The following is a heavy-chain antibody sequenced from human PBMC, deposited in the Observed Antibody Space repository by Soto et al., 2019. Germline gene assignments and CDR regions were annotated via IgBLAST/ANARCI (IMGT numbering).Heavy chain of an antibody. CDR2: INPNSGGT. CDR3: AREDCSGGSCYNWFEP. Sequence: VKVSCKASGYTFTGYYMHWVRQAPGQGLEWMGWINPNSGGTNYAQKFQGRVTMTRDTSISTAYMELSRLRSDDTAVYYCAREDCSGGSCYNWFEPWGQGTLVTVSS. V-gene: IGHV1-2*02. J-gene: IGHJ5*02. CDR1: GYTFTGYY. D-gene: IGHD2-15*01.